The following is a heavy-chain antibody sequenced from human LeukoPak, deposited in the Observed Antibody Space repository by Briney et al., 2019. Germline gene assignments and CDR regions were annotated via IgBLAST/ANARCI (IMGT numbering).Heavy chain of an antibody. Sequence: PGGSLRLSCAASGFTFSSYAMSGVRQAPGKGLEWVSAVSSNGISTFYADSVKGRFTISRDNSENTLYLQMNSLRAEDTAVYYCAKDFRRLMITFGGVNYWGQGTLVTVSS. D-gene: IGHD3-16*01. J-gene: IGHJ4*02. V-gene: IGHV3-23*01. CDR1: GFTFSSYA. CDR3: AKDFRRLMITFGGVNY. CDR2: VSSNGIST.